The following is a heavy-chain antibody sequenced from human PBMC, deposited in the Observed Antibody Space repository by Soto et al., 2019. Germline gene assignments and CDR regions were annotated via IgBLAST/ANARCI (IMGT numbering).Heavy chain of an antibody. Sequence: QVQLVESGGGVVQPGGSLRLPCAASGFTFSEYGIHWDRQAPGKGLEWVAITSYDGRHTSYVDSVKGRFTISRDNSGNTAFLEMNRLRVEDTAVYYCAKTRNSVINYNYYDNMDVWGQGTTVTVSS. D-gene: IGHD3-10*01. CDR3: AKTRNSVINYNYYDNMDV. CDR2: TSYDGRHT. CDR1: GFTFSEYG. J-gene: IGHJ6*02. V-gene: IGHV3-30*18.